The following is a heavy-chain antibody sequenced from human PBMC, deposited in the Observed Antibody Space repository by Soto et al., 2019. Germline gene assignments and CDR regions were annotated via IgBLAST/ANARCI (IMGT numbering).Heavy chain of an antibody. D-gene: IGHD3-3*01. CDR1: GFSFINYN. Sequence: PWGSLRLSCVASGFSFINYNINFFRQAPGKWLEWVSYITDSSDTVHYADSVRGRFTISRDNAESSLYLQMNSLRDEDTAVYFCARDFGHGYYLDYWGRGTLVTVSS. V-gene: IGHV3-48*02. J-gene: IGHJ4*02. CDR3: ARDFGHGYYLDY. CDR2: ITDSSDTV.